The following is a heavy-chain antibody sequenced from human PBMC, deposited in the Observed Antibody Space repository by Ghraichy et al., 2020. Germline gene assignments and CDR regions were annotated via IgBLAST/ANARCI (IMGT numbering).Heavy chain of an antibody. CDR2: INHSGST. Sequence: SETLSLTCAVYGGSFSGYYWSWIRQPPGKGLEWIGEINHSGSTNYNPSLKSRVTISVDTSKNQFSLKLSSVTAADTAVYYCARSRPRRLVFYYYYMDVWGKGTTVTVSS. CDR3: ARSRPRRLVFYYYYMDV. V-gene: IGHV4-34*01. D-gene: IGHD3-16*01. J-gene: IGHJ6*03. CDR1: GGSFSGYY.